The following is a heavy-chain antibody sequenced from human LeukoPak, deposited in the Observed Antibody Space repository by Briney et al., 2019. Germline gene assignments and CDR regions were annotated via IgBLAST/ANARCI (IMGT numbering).Heavy chain of an antibody. J-gene: IGHJ6*02. CDR3: ARLGPYDTSNYYYYGMDV. Sequence: PSETLSLTCTVSGGPISSSSYYWGWIRQPPGKGLEWIGSIYYRGGTYYNPSLKSRVTISVDTSKNQFSLKLSSVTAADTAVYYCARLGPYDTSNYYYYGMDVWGQGTTVTVSS. V-gene: IGHV4-39*01. D-gene: IGHD3-9*01. CDR2: IYYRGGT. CDR1: GGPISSSSYY.